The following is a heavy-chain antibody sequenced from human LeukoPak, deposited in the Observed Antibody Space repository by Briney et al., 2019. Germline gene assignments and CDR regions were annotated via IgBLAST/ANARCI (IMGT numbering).Heavy chain of an antibody. J-gene: IGHJ4*02. CDR2: MNPNSGNT. V-gene: IGHV1-8*02. CDR3: ARVPFVVVVAYPDY. D-gene: IGHD2-15*01. Sequence: ASVKVSCKASGYTFTSYGISWVRQATGQGLEWMGWMNPNSGNTGYAQKFQGRVTMTRNTSISTAYMELSSLRSEDTAVYYCARVPFVVVVAYPDYWGQGTLVTVSS. CDR1: GYTFTSYG.